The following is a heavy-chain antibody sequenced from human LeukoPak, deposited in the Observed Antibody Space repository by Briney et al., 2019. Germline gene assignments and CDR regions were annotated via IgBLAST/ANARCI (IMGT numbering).Heavy chain of an antibody. D-gene: IGHD4-11*01. CDR2: ISSSGSTI. Sequence: GGSLRLSCAASGFTFSDYYMSWIRQAQGQGLEWVSCISSSGSTIYYADSVKGRFTISRDNAKNSLYLQMNSLRAEDTAVYYCARGGDYNNYAYWFDPWGQGTLVTVSS. CDR1: GFTFSDYY. CDR3: ARGGDYNNYAYWFDP. V-gene: IGHV3-11*01. J-gene: IGHJ5*02.